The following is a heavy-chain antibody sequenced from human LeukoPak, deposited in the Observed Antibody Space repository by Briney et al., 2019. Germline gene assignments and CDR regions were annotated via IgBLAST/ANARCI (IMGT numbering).Heavy chain of an antibody. V-gene: IGHV3-21*01. J-gene: IGHJ6*02. CDR1: GFTFSTYS. CDR2: MSGNSLSI. CDR3: TRDLMDYDVSTGLHHYYMDV. Sequence: GGSLRLSCAASGFTFSTYSMNWVRQAPGKGLEWVSSMSGNSLSIYYADSVKGRFTISRDNAKKSLYLQMNTLRVEDTAVYYCTRDLMDYDVSTGLHHYYMDVWGQGTTVTVSS. D-gene: IGHD3-9*01.